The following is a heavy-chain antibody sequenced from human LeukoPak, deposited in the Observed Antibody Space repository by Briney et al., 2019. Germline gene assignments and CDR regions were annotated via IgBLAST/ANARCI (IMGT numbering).Heavy chain of an antibody. D-gene: IGHD3-22*01. Sequence: PGGSLRLSCAASGFTFSSYGMSWVRQAPGKGLEWVADISGSGGSKYYADSVKGQFTISRDNSKNTLYLQMNSLRAEDTAVYYCAKVVARPYYDITASFYSWGPGTLVTVSS. V-gene: IGHV3-23*01. CDR1: GFTFSSYG. CDR3: AKVVARPYYDITASFYS. J-gene: IGHJ4*02. CDR2: ISGSGGSK.